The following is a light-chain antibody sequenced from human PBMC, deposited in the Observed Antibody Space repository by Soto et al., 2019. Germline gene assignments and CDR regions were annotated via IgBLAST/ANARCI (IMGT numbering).Light chain of an antibody. Sequence: QSVLTQPPSVSGAPGQRVTISCTGSSSNIGADYDVHWYQQLPGTAPKLLIYGNSNRPSGVPDRFAGYKSGPSGFLAITGFQDADEDDYYFQSSDSSLSASVFGGGPKLNVL. CDR3: QSSDSSLSASV. J-gene: IGLJ2*01. V-gene: IGLV1-40*01. CDR2: GNS. CDR1: SSNIGADYD.